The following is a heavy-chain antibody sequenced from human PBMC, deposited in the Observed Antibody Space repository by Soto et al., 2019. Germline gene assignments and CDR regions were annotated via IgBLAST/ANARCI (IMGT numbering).Heavy chain of an antibody. V-gene: IGHV3-33*01. Sequence: GGSLRLSCAAPGFTFSSYGMHWVRQAPGKGLEWVAVIWYDGSNKYYADSVKGRFTISRDNSKNTLYLQMNSLRAEDTAVYYCARDLGGSNYFDYWGQGTLVTVSS. CDR3: ARDLGGSNYFDY. J-gene: IGHJ4*02. D-gene: IGHD1-26*01. CDR1: GFTFSSYG. CDR2: IWYDGSNK.